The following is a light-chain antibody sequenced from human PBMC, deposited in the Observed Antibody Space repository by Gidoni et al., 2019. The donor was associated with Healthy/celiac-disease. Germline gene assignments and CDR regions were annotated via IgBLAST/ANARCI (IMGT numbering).Light chain of an antibody. J-gene: IGLJ2*01. CDR2: GKN. CDR1: SLRSYY. Sequence: SSELTQDPAVSVALGQTVRITCQGDSLRSYYASWYQQKPGQAPVLVIYGKNNRPSGIPDRFSGSSSGNTASVTSTGAQAEDEADYDCNSRDSSGNHLVFGGGTKLTVL. CDR3: NSRDSSGNHLV. V-gene: IGLV3-19*01.